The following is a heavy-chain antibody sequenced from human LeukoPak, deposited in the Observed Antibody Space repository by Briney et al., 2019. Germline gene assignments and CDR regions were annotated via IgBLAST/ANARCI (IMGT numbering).Heavy chain of an antibody. D-gene: IGHD2-21*02. CDR2: INHSGST. CDR3: ARRLAYCGGDCYLDDAFDI. Sequence: SETLSLTCTVSGGFISRNSFYWGWIRQPPGKGLEWIGEINHSGSTNYNPSLKSRVTISVDTSKNQFSLKLSSVTAADTAVYYCARRLAYCGGDCYLDDAFDIWGQGTMVTVSS. J-gene: IGHJ3*02. CDR1: GGFISRNSFY. V-gene: IGHV4-39*07.